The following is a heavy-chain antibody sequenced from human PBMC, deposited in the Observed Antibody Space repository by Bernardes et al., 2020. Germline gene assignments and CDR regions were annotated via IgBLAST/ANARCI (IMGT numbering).Heavy chain of an antibody. Sequence: GGSLRLSCAASGFTFSSYWMHWVRQAPGKGLVWVSRINSDGSSTSYADSVKGRFTISRDNAKNTLYLQMNSLRAEDTAVYYCARAVTQATVTPYYYYYYGMDVWGQGTTVTVSS. CDR2: INSDGSST. CDR1: GFTFSSYW. J-gene: IGHJ6*02. D-gene: IGHD4-17*01. V-gene: IGHV3-74*01. CDR3: ARAVTQATVTPYYYYYYGMDV.